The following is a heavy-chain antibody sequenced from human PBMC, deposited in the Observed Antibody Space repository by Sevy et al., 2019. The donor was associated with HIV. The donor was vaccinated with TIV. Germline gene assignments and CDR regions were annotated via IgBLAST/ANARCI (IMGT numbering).Heavy chain of an antibody. CDR1: RFTVSSNY. D-gene: IGHD6-19*01. Sequence: GGSLRLSCAASRFTVSSNYMSWVRQAPGKGLEWVSVIYSGGSTYYADSVKGRFTISRDNSKNTLYLQMNSLRAEDTAVYYCARADKGQWRPWAFDIWGQGTMVTVSS. CDR2: IYSGGST. V-gene: IGHV3-53*01. J-gene: IGHJ3*02. CDR3: ARADKGQWRPWAFDI.